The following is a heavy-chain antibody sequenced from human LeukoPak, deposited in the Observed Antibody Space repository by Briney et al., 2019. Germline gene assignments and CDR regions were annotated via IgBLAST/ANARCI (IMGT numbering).Heavy chain of an antibody. CDR2: TNGDGTIT. CDR1: GFVFSTFW. J-gene: IGHJ5*02. CDR3: ARGFAGNP. D-gene: IGHD6-13*01. Sequence: GGSLRLSRAASGFVFSTFWMHWVRQAPGKGLVWVSRTNGDGTITNYADSVKGRFTISRDNAKNALYLQMNSLRVEDTAVYYCARGFAGNPRGQGTLVTVSS. V-gene: IGHV3-74*01.